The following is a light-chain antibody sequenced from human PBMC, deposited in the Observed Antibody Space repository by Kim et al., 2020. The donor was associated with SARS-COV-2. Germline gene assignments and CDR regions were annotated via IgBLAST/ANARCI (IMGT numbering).Light chain of an antibody. J-gene: IGLJ2*01. CDR2: STN. Sequence: PGGTVTLTCASITGAVTSDSYPNWFKQKPGQAPRPLIYSTNRKHSGTPARFSGSLLGGKAALTLSAVQPEDEADYYCLLHYAGTQVFGGGTQLTVL. CDR3: LLHYAGTQV. V-gene: IGLV7-43*01. CDR1: TGAVTSDSY.